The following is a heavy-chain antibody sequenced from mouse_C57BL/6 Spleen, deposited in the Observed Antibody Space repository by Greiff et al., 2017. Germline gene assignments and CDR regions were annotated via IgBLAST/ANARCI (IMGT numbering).Heavy chain of an antibody. Sequence: VKLMESGAELVKPGASVKMSCKASGYTFTSYWITWVKQRPGQGLEWIGDIYPGSGSTNYNEKFKSKATLTVDTSSSTAYMQLSSLTSEDSAVYYCARGRFYSNLYYAMDYWGQGTSVTVSS. D-gene: IGHD2-5*01. CDR3: ARGRFYSNLYYAMDY. CDR1: GYTFTSYW. J-gene: IGHJ4*01. V-gene: IGHV1-55*01. CDR2: IYPGSGST.